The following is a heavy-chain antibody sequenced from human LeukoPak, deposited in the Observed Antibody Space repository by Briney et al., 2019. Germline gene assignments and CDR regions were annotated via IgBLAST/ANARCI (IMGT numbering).Heavy chain of an antibody. D-gene: IGHD1-7*01. CDR2: IYYSGST. CDR1: GGSISSGGYY. Sequence: SETLSLTCTVSGGSISSGGYYWSWIRQHPGKGLEWIGYIYYSGSTYYNPSLKSRVTISVDTSKNQFSLKLSSVTAADTAVYYCAGDPQELGGFDPWGQGTLVTVSS. J-gene: IGHJ5*02. CDR3: AGDPQELGGFDP. V-gene: IGHV4-31*03.